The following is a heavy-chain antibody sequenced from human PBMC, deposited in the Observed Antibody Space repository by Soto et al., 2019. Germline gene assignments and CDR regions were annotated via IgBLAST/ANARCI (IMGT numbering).Heavy chain of an antibody. V-gene: IGHV3-30*18. D-gene: IGHD5-18*01. CDR1: GFTFSSYG. CDR2: ISYDGSNK. CDR3: AKDLSSYGPYYFDY. Sequence: GGSLRLSCAASGFTFSSYGMHWVRQAPGKGLEWVAVISYDGSNKYYADSVKGRFTISRDNSKNTLYLQMNSLRAEDTAVYYCAKDLSSYGPYYFDYWGQGTLVTVSS. J-gene: IGHJ4*02.